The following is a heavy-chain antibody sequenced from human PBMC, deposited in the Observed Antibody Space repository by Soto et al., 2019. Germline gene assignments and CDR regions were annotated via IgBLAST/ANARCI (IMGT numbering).Heavy chain of an antibody. CDR3: ARDRVESGYPEYFQH. V-gene: IGHV3-74*01. J-gene: IGHJ1*01. Sequence: HPGGSLRLSCAASGFTFSSYWMHWVRQAPGMGLVWVSRINIDGSTTTYADSVKGRFTISRDNAKNTLYLQMNSLRAEDTAVYYCARDRVESGYPEYFQHWGQGTLVTVSS. CDR2: INIDGSTT. CDR1: GFTFSSYW. D-gene: IGHD3-22*01.